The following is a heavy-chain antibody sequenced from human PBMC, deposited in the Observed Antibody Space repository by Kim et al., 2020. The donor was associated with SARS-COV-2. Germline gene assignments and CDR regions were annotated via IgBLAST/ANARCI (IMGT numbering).Heavy chain of an antibody. J-gene: IGHJ2*01. CDR2: ISSSSSYI. Sequence: GGSLRLSCAASGFTFSSYSMNWVRQAPGKGLEWVSSISSSSSYIYYADSVKGRFTISRDNAKNSLYLQMNSLRAEDTAVYYCARDDPSPLSERYWYFDLWGRGTLVTVSS. CDR1: GFTFSSYS. CDR3: ARDDPSPLSERYWYFDL. V-gene: IGHV3-21*01. D-gene: IGHD3-10*01.